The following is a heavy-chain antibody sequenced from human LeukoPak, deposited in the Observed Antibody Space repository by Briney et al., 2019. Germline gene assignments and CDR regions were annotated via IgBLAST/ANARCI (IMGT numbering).Heavy chain of an antibody. J-gene: IGHJ5*02. CDR2: INHSGST. CDR3: ARGGDIVVVPAAKNWFDP. CDR1: GGSFSGYY. Sequence: SETLSLTCAVYGGSFSGYYWSWIRQPPGKGLEWIGEINHSGSTNYNPSLKSRVPISVDTSKNQFSLKLSSVTAADTAVYYCARGGDIVVVPAAKNWFDPWGQGTLVTVSS. D-gene: IGHD2-2*01. V-gene: IGHV4-34*01.